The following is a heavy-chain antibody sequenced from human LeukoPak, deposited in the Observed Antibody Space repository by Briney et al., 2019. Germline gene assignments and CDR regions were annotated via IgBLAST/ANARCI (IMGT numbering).Heavy chain of an antibody. CDR2: IIPIFGTA. D-gene: IGHD4-11*01. CDR1: GGTFSSYA. Sequence: SVKVSCKASGGTFSSYAISWVRQAPGQGLEWMGGIIPIFGTANYAQKFQGRVTITTDESTSTAYMELSSLRSEDTAVYYCARGAHDYSNYERSYYYYYYMDVWGKGTTVTVSS. V-gene: IGHV1-69*05. CDR3: ARGAHDYSNYERSYYYYYYMDV. J-gene: IGHJ6*03.